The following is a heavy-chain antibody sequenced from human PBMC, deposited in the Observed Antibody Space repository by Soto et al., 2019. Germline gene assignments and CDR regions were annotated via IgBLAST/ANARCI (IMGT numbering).Heavy chain of an antibody. J-gene: IGHJ4*02. D-gene: IGHD6-13*01. CDR3: AGGAYSSSWDPSFYFDY. CDR1: GGSISSSNW. Sequence: QVQLQESGPGLVKPSGTLSLTCAVSGGSISSSNWWSWVRQPPGKGLEWIGEIYHSGSTNYNPSLKRRVTISVDETKHQFSVTLSSAAAAATAVYYWAGGAYSSSWDPSFYFDYWGRGTTVTVSS. V-gene: IGHV4-4*02. CDR2: IYHSGST.